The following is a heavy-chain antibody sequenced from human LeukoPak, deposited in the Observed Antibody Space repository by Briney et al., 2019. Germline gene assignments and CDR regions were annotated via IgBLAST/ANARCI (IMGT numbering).Heavy chain of an antibody. CDR2: IVGGSSDT. Sequence: SVKVSCKASGFTFTSSSILWVRQARGQRLEWIGWIVGGSSDTYYAQKFQERVTITRDMSTSTAYLELSSLSSEDTAVYYCAADPDTTMAFDYGGQGTLVTVSS. V-gene: IGHV1-58*02. J-gene: IGHJ4*02. D-gene: IGHD5-18*01. CDR1: GFTFTSSS. CDR3: AADPDTTMAFDY.